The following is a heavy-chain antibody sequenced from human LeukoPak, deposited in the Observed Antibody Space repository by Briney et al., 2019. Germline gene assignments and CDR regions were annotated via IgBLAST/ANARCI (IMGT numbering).Heavy chain of an antibody. V-gene: IGHV4-4*07. CDR1: GGSMTTDS. Sequence: PSETLPLTCPVSGGSMTTDSWNWIRLPAGKGLEWIGRISASGNTNYNPSLFTRVTMSIDTSENQFSLKLNSVTAADTAVYFCARAPVQDLSFVGWFDSWGQGTLVIVSS. CDR3: ARAPVQDLSFVGWFDS. D-gene: IGHD1-26*01. CDR2: ISASGNT. J-gene: IGHJ5*01.